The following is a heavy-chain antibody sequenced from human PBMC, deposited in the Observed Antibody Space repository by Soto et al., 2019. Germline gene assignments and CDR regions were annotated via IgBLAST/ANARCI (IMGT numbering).Heavy chain of an antibody. CDR3: ARSDRRYCSGGSCAYYFDY. V-gene: IGHV1-69*06. J-gene: IGHJ4*02. CDR1: GCTFSSYA. D-gene: IGHD2-15*01. CDR2: IIPIFGTA. Sequence: GASVKVSFKASGCTFSSYAISWVRQAPGQGLEGMGGIIPIFGTANYAQKFQGRVTITADKSTSTAYMELSSLRSEDTAVYYCARSDRRYCSGGSCAYYFDYWGQGTLVTVSS.